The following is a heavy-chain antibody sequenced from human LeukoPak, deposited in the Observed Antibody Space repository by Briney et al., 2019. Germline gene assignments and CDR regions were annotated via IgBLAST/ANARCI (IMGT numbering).Heavy chain of an antibody. V-gene: IGHV3-48*03. CDR2: ISSSGSTI. J-gene: IGHJ4*02. Sequence: PGGSLRLSCAASGFTFSSYEMNWVRQAPGKGLEWVSYISSSGSTIYYADSVKGRFTISRDNAKNSLHLQMNSLRAEDTAVYYCAREAAAAGNKQIDYWGQGTLVTVSS. D-gene: IGHD6-13*01. CDR3: AREAAAAGNKQIDY. CDR1: GFTFSSYE.